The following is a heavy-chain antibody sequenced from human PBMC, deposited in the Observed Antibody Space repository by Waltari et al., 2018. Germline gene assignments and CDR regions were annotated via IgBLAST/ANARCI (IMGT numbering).Heavy chain of an antibody. V-gene: IGHV3-21*02. J-gene: IGHJ4*02. D-gene: IGHD7-27*01. Sequence: ELLLVESGGGLVKPGGSLRLSCAASGFSFSSYSLTWVRQAPGKGVGWVSSISSSGSYTHYVDSVKGRFTISRDNAKSSLYLQMNALRAEDTAVYYCARGGWGFYLDDWGQGTLVTSSS. CDR2: ISSSGSYT. CDR3: ARGGWGFYLDD. CDR1: GFSFSSYS.